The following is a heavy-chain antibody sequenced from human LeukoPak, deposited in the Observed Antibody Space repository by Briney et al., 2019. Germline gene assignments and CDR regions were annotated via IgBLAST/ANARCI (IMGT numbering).Heavy chain of an antibody. V-gene: IGHV4-39*07. D-gene: IGHD5-24*01. J-gene: IGHJ4*02. CDR3: AGQELSRDGYNRIWFDY. CDR2: IYYSGST. Sequence: PSETLSLTCTVSGGSISSSSFYWGWIRQPPGKGLECIGSIYYSGSTYYNPSLKSRVTISVDTSKNQFSLKLSSVTAADTAVYYCAGQELSRDGYNRIWFDYWGQGTLVTVSS. CDR1: GGSISSSSFY.